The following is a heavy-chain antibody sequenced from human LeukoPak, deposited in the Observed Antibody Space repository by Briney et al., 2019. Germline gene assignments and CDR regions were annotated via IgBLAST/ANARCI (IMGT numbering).Heavy chain of an antibody. CDR2: IYYTGST. J-gene: IGHJ4*02. V-gene: IGHV4-39*01. CDR1: GGSIRGSTYY. D-gene: IGHD2-21*02. CDR3: AVLTYDY. Sequence: SETLSLTCSVSGGSIRGSTYYWAWIRQPPGKGLEWIGSIYYTGSTYYTPFLKSRVTISVDTSKNQFSLRLNSVTATDTAVYYCAVLTYDYWGQGALVTVSS.